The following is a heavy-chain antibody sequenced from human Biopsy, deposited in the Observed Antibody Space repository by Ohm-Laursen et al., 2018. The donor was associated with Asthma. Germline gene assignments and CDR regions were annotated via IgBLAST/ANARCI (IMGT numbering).Heavy chain of an antibody. Sequence: ASVKVSCKISGYSLTDLSMHWVRQAPGQGLEWMGGHDHEEGGTVNARRFQGRVAMTEDTSTDTAYMELSSLSSDDTAVYYCASDFPRDYVRYNFQFWGQGTLVTVSS. CDR3: ASDFPRDYVRYNFQF. CDR2: HDHEEGGT. J-gene: IGHJ4*02. CDR1: GYSLTDLS. V-gene: IGHV1-24*01. D-gene: IGHD4-17*01.